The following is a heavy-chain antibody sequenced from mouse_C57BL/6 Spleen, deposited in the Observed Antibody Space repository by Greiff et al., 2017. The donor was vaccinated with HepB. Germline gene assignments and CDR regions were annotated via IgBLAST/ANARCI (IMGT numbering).Heavy chain of an antibody. CDR1: GYTFTSYT. CDR3: AEADSGDFDY. D-gene: IGHD3-1*01. CDR2: INPSSGYT. J-gene: IGHJ2*01. Sequence: DASVKMSCKASGYTFTSYTMHWVKQRPGQGLEWIGYINPSSGYTKYNQKFKDKATLTADKSSSTAYMQLSSLTSEDSAVYYCAEADSGDFDYWGQGTTLTVSS. V-gene: IGHV1-4*01.